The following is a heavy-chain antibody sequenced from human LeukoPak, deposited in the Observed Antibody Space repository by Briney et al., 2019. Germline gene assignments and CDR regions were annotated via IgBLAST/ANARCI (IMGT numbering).Heavy chain of an antibody. V-gene: IGHV4-38-2*02. CDR1: GGSISSYY. Sequence: PSETLSLTCTVSGGSISSYYWGWIRQPPGKGLEWIGSIYHSGSTYYNPSLKSRVTISVDTSKNQFSLKLSSVTAADTAVYYCARGEGYCTNGVCFHFDYWGQGTLVTVSS. CDR2: IYHSGST. D-gene: IGHD2-8*01. CDR3: ARGEGYCTNGVCFHFDY. J-gene: IGHJ4*02.